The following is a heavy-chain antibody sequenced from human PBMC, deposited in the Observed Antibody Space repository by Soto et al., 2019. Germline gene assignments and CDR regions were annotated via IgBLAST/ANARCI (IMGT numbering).Heavy chain of an antibody. D-gene: IGHD3-10*01. CDR1: GGSISSGGYS. Sequence: QLQLQESGSGLVKPSQTLSLTCAVSGGSISSGGYSWSWIRQPPGKGLEWIGYIYHSGSTYYNPSLKSRVTISVDRSKNQFSLKLSSVTAADTAVYYCARNRITMVRGVINLGWFDPWCQGTLVTVSS. V-gene: IGHV4-30-2*01. CDR2: IYHSGST. J-gene: IGHJ5*02. CDR3: ARNRITMVRGVINLGWFDP.